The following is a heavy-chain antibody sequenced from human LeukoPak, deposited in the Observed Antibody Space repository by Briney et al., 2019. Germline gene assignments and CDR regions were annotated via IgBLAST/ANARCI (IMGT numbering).Heavy chain of an antibody. CDR3: AKTSTFYYDSSGYHYDY. CDR2: ISGSGIST. D-gene: IGHD3-22*01. CDR1: GLTFSNYA. J-gene: IGHJ4*02. Sequence: GGSLRLSCAASGLTFSNYAMSWVRQAPEEGLEWVSAISGSGISTYYSDSVKGRFTISRDNSKNTLYLQMNSLRAEDTAVYYCAKTSTFYYDSSGYHYDYWGQGALVTVSS. V-gene: IGHV3-23*01.